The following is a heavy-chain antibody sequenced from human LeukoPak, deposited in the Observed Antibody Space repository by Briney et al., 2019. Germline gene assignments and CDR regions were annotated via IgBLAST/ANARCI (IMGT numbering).Heavy chain of an antibody. Sequence: PGGSLRLSCAASGFTFTSYAMSWVRQAPGKGLEWVSAISGSGGSTYYADSVKGRFTISRDNSKNTPYLQMNSLRAEDTAVYYCAKPRPSYSSSWYDHWGQGTLVTVSS. CDR3: AKPRPSYSSSWYDH. D-gene: IGHD6-13*01. CDR2: ISGSGGST. J-gene: IGHJ5*02. CDR1: GFTFTSYA. V-gene: IGHV3-23*01.